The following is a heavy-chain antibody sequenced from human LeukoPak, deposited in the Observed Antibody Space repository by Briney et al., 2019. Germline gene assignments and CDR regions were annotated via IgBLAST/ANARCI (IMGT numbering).Heavy chain of an antibody. J-gene: IGHJ4*02. CDR3: AKHSGSCFIYYVDS. V-gene: IGHV3-23*01. CDR1: GFTFSSYG. CDR2: ISGSAYNT. Sequence: PGGSLRLSCAASGFTFSSYGMSWVRQAPGKGLEWVSTISGSAYNTYYADSVKGRFTISRDNSANTLYLQMNSLRAEDTALYYCAKHSGSCFIYYVDSWGQGTLVTVSS. D-gene: IGHD1-26*01.